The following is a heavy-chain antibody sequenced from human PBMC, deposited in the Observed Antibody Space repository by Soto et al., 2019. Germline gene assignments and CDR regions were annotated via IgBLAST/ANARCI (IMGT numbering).Heavy chain of an antibody. Sequence: KPGGSLRLSCVTSGFTFSNAWMSWVRQAPGRGLEWVGRIKSKTDGGTIDYYAAPVCCIFTISRDDSKNSLYLQMDSLETEDTGVYYCSTDSRYCNSMNCNGWGQGTLVTAPQ. CDR1: GFTFSNAW. CDR3: STDSRYCNSMNCNG. V-gene: IGHV3-15*01. D-gene: IGHD2-2*01. J-gene: IGHJ4*02. CDR2: IKSKTDGGTI.